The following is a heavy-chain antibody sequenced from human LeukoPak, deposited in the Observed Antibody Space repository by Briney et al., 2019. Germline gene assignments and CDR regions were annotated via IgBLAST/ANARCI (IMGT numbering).Heavy chain of an antibody. CDR2: IIPILGIA. D-gene: IGHD4-17*01. CDR1: GGTFSSYA. CDR3: ARDTVTTKKRCYFDY. Sequence: ASVKVSCKASGGTFSSYAISRVRQAPGQGLGWMGRIIPILGIANYAQKFQGRVTITADKSTSTAYMELSSLRSEDTAVYYCARDTVTTKKRCYFDYWGQGTLVTVSS. V-gene: IGHV1-69*04. J-gene: IGHJ4*02.